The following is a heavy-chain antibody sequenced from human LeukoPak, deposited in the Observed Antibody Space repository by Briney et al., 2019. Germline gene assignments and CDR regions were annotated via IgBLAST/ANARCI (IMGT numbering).Heavy chain of an antibody. CDR3: ARAYTAMARGKYYFDY. J-gene: IGHJ4*02. CDR2: ISSSGSTI. D-gene: IGHD5-18*01. Sequence: GGSLRLSCAASGFTFSDYYMSWIRQAPGKGLEWVSYISSSGSTIYYADSVKGRFTISRDNAKNSLYLQMNSLRAEDTAVYYCARAYTAMARGKYYFDYWGQGTLVTVSS. CDR1: GFTFSDYY. V-gene: IGHV3-11*01.